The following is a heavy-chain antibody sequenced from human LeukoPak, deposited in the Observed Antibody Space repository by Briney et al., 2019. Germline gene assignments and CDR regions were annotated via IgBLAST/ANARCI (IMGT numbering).Heavy chain of an antibody. J-gene: IGHJ4*02. Sequence: GGSLRLSCAASGFTFSSYGMHWVRQAPGKGLEWVAVISYDGSNKYYADSVKGRFTISRDNSKNTLYLQMNSLRAEDTAVYYCAKYEGHIYWGQGTLVTVSS. CDR2: ISYDGSNK. CDR3: AKYEGHIY. D-gene: IGHD2-21*01. V-gene: IGHV3-30*18. CDR1: GFTFSSYG.